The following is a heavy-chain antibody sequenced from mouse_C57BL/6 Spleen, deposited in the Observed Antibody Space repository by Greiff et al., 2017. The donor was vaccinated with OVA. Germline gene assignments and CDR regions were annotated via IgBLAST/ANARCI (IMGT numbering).Heavy chain of an antibody. D-gene: IGHD2-1*01. CDR3: ATIYYGNHYFDY. V-gene: IGHV1-59*01. CDR2: IDPSDSYT. Sequence: VQLQQPGAELVRPGTSVKLSCKASGYTFTSYWMHWVKQRPGQGLEWIGVIDPSDSYTNYNQKLKGKATLTVDTSSSTAYMQLSSLTSEDSAVYYCATIYYGNHYFDYWGQGTTLTVSS. J-gene: IGHJ2*01. CDR1: GYTFTSYW.